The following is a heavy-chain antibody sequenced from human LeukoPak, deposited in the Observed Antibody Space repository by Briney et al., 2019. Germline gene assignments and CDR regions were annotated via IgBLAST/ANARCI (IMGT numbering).Heavy chain of an antibody. D-gene: IGHD2-15*01. Sequence: KPGGSLRLSCAASGFTFSSYSMNWVRQAPGKGLEWVSSISSSSSYIYYADSVKGRFTISRDNAKNSLYLQMNSLRAEDTAVYYCAKTRVSGGSRPFDYWGQGTLVTVSS. CDR1: GFTFSSYS. V-gene: IGHV3-21*01. CDR2: ISSSSSYI. J-gene: IGHJ4*02. CDR3: AKTRVSGGSRPFDY.